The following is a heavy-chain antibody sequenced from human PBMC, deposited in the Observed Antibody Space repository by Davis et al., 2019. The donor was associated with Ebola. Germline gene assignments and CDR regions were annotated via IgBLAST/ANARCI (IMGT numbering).Heavy chain of an antibody. D-gene: IGHD3-16*01. CDR3: ARGSEFGEDY. J-gene: IGHJ4*02. CDR1: GFTFSHYY. V-gene: IGHV3-11*06. Sequence: GESPKIPCAASGFTFSHYYIRWIRQAPGQGLEWVSYIRSSSSYTNYADSVKGRFTISRDNAKNSLYLQMNSLRAEDTAVYYCARGSEFGEDYWGQGTLVTVSS. CDR2: IRSSSSYT.